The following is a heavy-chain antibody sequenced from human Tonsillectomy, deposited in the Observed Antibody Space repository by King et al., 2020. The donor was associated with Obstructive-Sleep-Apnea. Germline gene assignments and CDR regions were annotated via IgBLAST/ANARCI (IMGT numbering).Heavy chain of an antibody. V-gene: IGHV4-31*03. CDR3: ARSNYDILTGYYFDY. J-gene: IGHJ4*02. CDR1: GGSISSRGYY. D-gene: IGHD3-9*01. CDR2: IYYSGTT. Sequence: QLQESGPGLVKPSQTLSLTCTVSGGSISSRGYYWSWIRQLPGKGMEWIGYIYYSGTTYHNPSLKSRVTISVDPSKNQCSLKLGSVTAADTAVYYCARSNYDILTGYYFDYWGQGTLVTVSS.